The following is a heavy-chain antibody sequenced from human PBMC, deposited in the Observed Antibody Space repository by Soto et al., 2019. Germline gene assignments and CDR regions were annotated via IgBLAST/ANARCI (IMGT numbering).Heavy chain of an antibody. V-gene: IGHV4-39*01. CDR1: GGSISSSSYF. J-gene: IGHJ5*02. CDR2: IYYSGST. Sequence: SETLSLTCTVSGGSISSSSYFWGWIRQPPGKGLEWIGSIYYSGSTYYNPSLKSRVTISVDTSKNQFSLKLSSVTAADTAVYYCARHPSDFWFDPWGQGTLVTVS. D-gene: IGHD2-21*02. CDR3: ARHPSDFWFDP.